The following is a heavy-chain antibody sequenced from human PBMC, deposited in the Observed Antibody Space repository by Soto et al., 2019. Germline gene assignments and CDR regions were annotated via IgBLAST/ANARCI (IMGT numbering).Heavy chain of an antibody. Sequence: EVQLVESGGGLVKPGGSLRLSCAASGFTFSSYSMNWVRQAPGKGLEWVSSISSSSSYIYYADSVKGRFTISRDNAKNSLYLQMNSLRAEDTAVYYCARAFGQEYYYSGMDVWGQGTTVTVSS. J-gene: IGHJ6*02. CDR3: ARAFGQEYYYSGMDV. D-gene: IGHD3-16*01. CDR2: ISSSSSYI. CDR1: GFTFSSYS. V-gene: IGHV3-21*01.